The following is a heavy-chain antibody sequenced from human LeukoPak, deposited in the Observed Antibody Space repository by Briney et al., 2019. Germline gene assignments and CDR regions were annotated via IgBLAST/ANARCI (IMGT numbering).Heavy chain of an antibody. CDR1: GFTFSNAW. D-gene: IGHD2-2*01. V-gene: IGHV3-15*01. Sequence: GGSLRLSCAASGFTFSNAWMSWVRQAPGKGLEGVGRIKSKTDGGTTDYAAPVKGRFTISRDDSKNTLYLQMNSLKTEDTAVYYCTTGYCSRTSCYYFDYWGQGTLVTVSA. J-gene: IGHJ4*02. CDR2: IKSKTDGGTT. CDR3: TTGYCSRTSCYYFDY.